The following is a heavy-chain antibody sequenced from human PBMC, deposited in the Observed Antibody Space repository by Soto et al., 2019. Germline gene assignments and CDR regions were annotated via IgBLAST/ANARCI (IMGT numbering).Heavy chain of an antibody. CDR3: ARGTYTYDYAIDL. CDR2: IYSSGST. Sequence: QVQLQESGPGLVKPSQTLSLTCSVSGGSISSGGYYWRWVRQHPGKGLEWIGYIYSSGSTYHNPSLESRVSISIDTTKNHFSLKLTSITAADTAVYFCARGTYTYDYAIDLWGQGTQVTVAS. J-gene: IGHJ5*02. D-gene: IGHD3-16*01. V-gene: IGHV4-31*03. CDR1: GGSISSGGYY.